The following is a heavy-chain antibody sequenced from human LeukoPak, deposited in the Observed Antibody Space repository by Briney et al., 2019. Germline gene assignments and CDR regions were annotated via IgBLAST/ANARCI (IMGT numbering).Heavy chain of an antibody. J-gene: IGHJ4*02. V-gene: IGHV1-69*04. CDR2: IIPILGIA. Sequence: SVKVSCKASGGTFSSYAISWVRQAPGQGLEWMGRIIPILGIANYAQKFQGRVTITADKSTSTAYMELSSPRSEDTAVYYCASGDYYGSGDYNDYWGQGTLVTVSS. CDR3: ASGDYYGSGDYNDY. CDR1: GGTFSSYA. D-gene: IGHD3-10*01.